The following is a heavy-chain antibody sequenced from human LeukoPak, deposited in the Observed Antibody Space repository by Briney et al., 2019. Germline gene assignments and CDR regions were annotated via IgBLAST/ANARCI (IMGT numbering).Heavy chain of an antibody. CDR1: GDSINSHSYY. J-gene: IGHJ4*02. Sequence: SETLSLTCTVSGDSINSHSYYWGWIRQPPGKGQEWIGSVYYDGTSYSNPSLKSRVAVFVDTSRDQFSLDLSFVTAADTALYYCVRHISTNTGYFDSCGQGTLVSVSS. CDR2: VYYDGTS. CDR3: VRHISTNTGYFDS. V-gene: IGHV4-39*01. D-gene: IGHD5-24*01.